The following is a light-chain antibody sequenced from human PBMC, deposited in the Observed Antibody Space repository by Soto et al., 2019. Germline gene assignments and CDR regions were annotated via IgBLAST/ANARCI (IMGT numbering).Light chain of an antibody. J-gene: IGKJ1*01. CDR1: QSISSSY. Sequence: EIVLTQSPGTLSLSPGKRATLSFRASQSISSSYLAWYQQRPGQAPRLLIYGASSRATGIPDRFSGSGSGTEFTLTISRLEPEDFAVYYCQQYGSSSWTLGQGTKVDIK. CDR2: GAS. V-gene: IGKV3-20*01. CDR3: QQYGSSSWT.